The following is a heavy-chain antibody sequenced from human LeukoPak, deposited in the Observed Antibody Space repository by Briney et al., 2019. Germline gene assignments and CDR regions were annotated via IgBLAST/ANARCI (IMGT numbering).Heavy chain of an antibody. J-gene: IGHJ5*02. D-gene: IGHD3-10*01. Sequence: GASLQISCKGSGYGFTSYWIGWVRQMPGKGLEGMGIIYPGDSDTRYSPSFQGQVTISADTSISTAYLQWSSLKAADTAMYYCARQRIGESAGGFDPWGQGTLVTVSS. CDR1: GYGFTSYW. CDR2: IYPGDSDT. V-gene: IGHV5-51*01. CDR3: ARQRIGESAGGFDP.